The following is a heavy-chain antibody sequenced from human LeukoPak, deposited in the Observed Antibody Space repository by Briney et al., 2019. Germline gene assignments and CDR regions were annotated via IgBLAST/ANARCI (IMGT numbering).Heavy chain of an antibody. D-gene: IGHD5-12*01. CDR1: GGSISSSSYY. CDR2: IYYSGST. V-gene: IGHV4-39*01. Sequence: SETLSLTCTVSGGSISSSSYYWGWIRQPPGKGLEWIGSIYYSGSTYYNPSLKSRVTISVDTSKNQFSLKLSSVTAADTAVYYCARSGYDASVFDYWGQGTLVTVSS. J-gene: IGHJ4*02. CDR3: ARSGYDASVFDY.